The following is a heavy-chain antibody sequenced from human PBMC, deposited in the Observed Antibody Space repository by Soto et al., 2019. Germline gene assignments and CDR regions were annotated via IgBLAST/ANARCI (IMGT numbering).Heavy chain of an antibody. CDR3: ARNYYNSKVCGF. J-gene: IGHJ4*02. CDR2: INYSGST. CDR1: GGSISSGGYY. V-gene: IGHV4-31*03. Sequence: PSETLSLTCTVSGGSISSGGYYWSWIRQHPGKGLEWIGYINYSGSTNYNSSLKSRITISRDTSKNQFSLKLSSVTAADTAVYYCARNYYNSKVCGFWGQGTLVTVSS. D-gene: IGHD3-22*01.